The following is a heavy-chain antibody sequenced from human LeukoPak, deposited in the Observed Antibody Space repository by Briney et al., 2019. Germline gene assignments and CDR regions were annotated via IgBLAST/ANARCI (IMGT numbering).Heavy chain of an antibody. CDR3: AKVGYYDSGSPGGFDY. V-gene: IGHV3-48*02. D-gene: IGHD3-10*01. J-gene: IGHJ4*02. Sequence: GGSLRLSCAASGVTFSSCSMNWVRQAPGKGVEWGSYISSSGTIYYTDSVKGRFTISRDNTKKTIYLQMNSLRDEVTAVYSCAKVGYYDSGSPGGFDYWGQGTLVTVSS. CDR1: GVTFSSCS. CDR2: ISSSGTI.